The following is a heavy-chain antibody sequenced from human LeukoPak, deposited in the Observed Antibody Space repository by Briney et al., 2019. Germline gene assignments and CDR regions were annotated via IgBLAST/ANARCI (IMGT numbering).Heavy chain of an antibody. CDR2: IIPIFGTA. CDR1: GGTFSSYA. J-gene: IGHJ5*02. D-gene: IGHD3-16*02. V-gene: IGHV1-69*05. CDR3: ARDVDYVWGSYRRNWFDP. Sequence: ASVKVSCKASGGTFSSYAISWVRRAPGQGLEWMGGIIPIFGTANYAQKFQGRVTMTRDTSTSTVYMELSSLRSEDTAVYYCARDVDYVWGSYRRNWFDPWGQGTLVTVSS.